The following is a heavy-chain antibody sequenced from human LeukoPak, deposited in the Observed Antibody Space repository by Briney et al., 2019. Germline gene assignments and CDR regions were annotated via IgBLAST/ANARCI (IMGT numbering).Heavy chain of an antibody. Sequence: SETLSLTCTVSGGSISSYSRNWIRQPPGKGLEWIGYIYYSGSTYYNPSLKSRVTISVNTSKNKCSLKLSSVTAANTAGYFCARAREGGFGFWGQGTLVTVSA. CDR2: IYYSGST. CDR3: ARAREGGFGF. V-gene: IGHV4-59*12. J-gene: IGHJ4*02. D-gene: IGHD3-16*01. CDR1: GGSISSYS.